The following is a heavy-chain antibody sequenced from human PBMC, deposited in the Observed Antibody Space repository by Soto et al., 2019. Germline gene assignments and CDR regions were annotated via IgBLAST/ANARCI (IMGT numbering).Heavy chain of an antibody. D-gene: IGHD3-22*01. Sequence: GGSLRLSCAASGFTFSSYSMNWVRQAPGKGLEWVSAISYGGGTTYYADSVKGRFTISRDNSKNTLYLQMNSLRAEDTAVYYCAKNPGYYYDSTGYHFDYWGQGTLVTVSS. J-gene: IGHJ4*02. CDR1: GFTFSSYS. V-gene: IGHV3-23*01. CDR2: ISYGGGTT. CDR3: AKNPGYYYDSTGYHFDY.